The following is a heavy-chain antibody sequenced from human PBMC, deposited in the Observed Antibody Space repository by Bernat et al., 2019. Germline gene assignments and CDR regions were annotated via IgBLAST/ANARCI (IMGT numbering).Heavy chain of an antibody. CDR3: ARSPGTGTVDY. CDR1: GFTFSMYW. Sequence: EVQLVESGGGLVQPGGSLRLSCSASGFTFSMYWMSWVRQAPGKGLEWVANINQDGGEKYYVVSVMGRFTISRDNAKNSLYLQMSSLRVEETAVYYCARSPGTGTVDYWGQGTLVTVSS. J-gene: IGHJ4*02. V-gene: IGHV3-7*04. CDR2: INQDGGEK. D-gene: IGHD1-1*01.